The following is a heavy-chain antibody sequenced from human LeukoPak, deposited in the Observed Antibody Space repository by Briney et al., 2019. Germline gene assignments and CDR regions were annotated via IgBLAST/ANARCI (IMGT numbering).Heavy chain of an antibody. CDR3: ASSDTAMAWFDP. CDR1: VYTFTGYY. CDR2: INPNSGGT. D-gene: IGHD5-18*01. Sequence: ASVKVSCKASVYTFTGYYMHWARQAPGQGLEWMGLINPNSGGTNYAQKFQGRVTMTRDTSISTAYMELSRLRSDDTAVYYCASSDTAMAWFDPWGQGTLVTVSS. J-gene: IGHJ5*02. V-gene: IGHV1-2*06.